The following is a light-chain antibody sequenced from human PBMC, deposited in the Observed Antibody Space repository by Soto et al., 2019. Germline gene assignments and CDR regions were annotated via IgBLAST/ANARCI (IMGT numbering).Light chain of an antibody. Sequence: SYELTQPPSVSVAPGKTARITCGGNNIGSKNVHWYQQKPGQAPVLVIYYDTDRPSGIPERFSGSNSGNTATLTISRVEAGDEADHYCQVWDSSSDHRVFGTGTKVTVL. CDR2: YDT. CDR3: QVWDSSSDHRV. V-gene: IGLV3-21*04. J-gene: IGLJ1*01. CDR1: NIGSKN.